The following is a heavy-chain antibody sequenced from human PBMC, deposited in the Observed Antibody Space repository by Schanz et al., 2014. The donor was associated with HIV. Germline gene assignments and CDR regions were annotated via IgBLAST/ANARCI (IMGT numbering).Heavy chain of an antibody. V-gene: IGHV1-69*06. J-gene: IGHJ6*01. D-gene: IGHD6-13*01. CDR1: GGTFSSYA. CDR2: IIPILRTT. CDR3: AKTAVAAAGPDSYYYYDMDV. Sequence: QVYLAQSGAEVKKPGSSVKVSCKASGGTFSSYAFSWVRQAPGQGLEWMGGIIPILRTTNYAQTFQGRVTITADKSTSTAYMELSSLRSDDTAVYYCAKTAVAAAGPDSYYYYDMDVWGQGTTVTVSS.